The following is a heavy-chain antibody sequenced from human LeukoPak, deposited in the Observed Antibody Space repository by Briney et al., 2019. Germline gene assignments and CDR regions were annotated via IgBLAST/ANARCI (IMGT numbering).Heavy chain of an antibody. CDR2: LGPGSNTI. Sequence: GGSLRLAHAAPGFFFSSYAIDWVRQAPGKGLEWVSYLGPGSNTIFYADSVKGRFTISRDDAKSSLFLQMNSLRDEDTAVYYCARERAYSSGWCLDYWGQGTLVTVSS. CDR3: ARERAYSSGWCLDY. V-gene: IGHV3-48*02. D-gene: IGHD6-19*01. J-gene: IGHJ4*02. CDR1: GFFFSSYA.